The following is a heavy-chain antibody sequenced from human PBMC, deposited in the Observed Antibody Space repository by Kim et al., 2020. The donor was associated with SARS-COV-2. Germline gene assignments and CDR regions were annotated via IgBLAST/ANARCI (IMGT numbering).Heavy chain of an antibody. V-gene: IGHV3-23*01. CDR2: ISGSGGST. CDR3: AKGVSRITSFGVVTRGGMDV. J-gene: IGHJ6*02. Sequence: GGSLRLSCAASGFTFSSYAMSWVRQAPGKGLEWVSAISGSGGSTYYADSVKGRFTISRDNSKNTLYLQMNSLRAEDTAGYYCAKGVSRITSFGVVTRGGMDVWGQGTTVTVSS. CDR1: GFTFSSYA. D-gene: IGHD3-3*01.